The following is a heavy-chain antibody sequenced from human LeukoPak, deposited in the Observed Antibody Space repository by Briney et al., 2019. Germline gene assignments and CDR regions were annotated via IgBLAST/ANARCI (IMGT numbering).Heavy chain of an antibody. CDR2: INHSGST. D-gene: IGHD6-19*01. CDR3: ASPGYSSGWYLY. J-gene: IGHJ4*02. CDR1: GGSFSGYY. V-gene: IGHV4-34*01. Sequence: PSETLSLTCAVYGGSFSGYYWSWIRQPPGKGLEWIGEINHSGSTNYNPSLKSRVTISVDTSKNQFSLKLSSVTAADTAVYYCASPGYSSGWYLYWGQGTLVTVSS.